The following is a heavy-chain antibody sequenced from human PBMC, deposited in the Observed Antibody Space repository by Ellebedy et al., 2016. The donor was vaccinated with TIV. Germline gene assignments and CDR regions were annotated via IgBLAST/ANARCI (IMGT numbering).Heavy chain of an antibody. Sequence: AASVKVSCKASGGTFGTNGLTWVRQFAGQGLEWMGGIVPILGIAKYAQSLQGRLTFPADASTGTAFMEMTSLTREDTAVYYCARDPGYCKSGNCHCDLWGQGTLVTVSS. J-gene: IGHJ5*02. CDR2: IVPILGIA. V-gene: IGHV1-69*10. D-gene: IGHD2-2*03. CDR3: ARDPGYCKSGNCHCDL. CDR1: GGTFGTNG.